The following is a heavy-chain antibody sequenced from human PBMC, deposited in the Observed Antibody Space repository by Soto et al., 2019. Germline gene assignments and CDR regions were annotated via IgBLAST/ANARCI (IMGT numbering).Heavy chain of an antibody. CDR2: IDGGGTIT. Sequence: EVQLVESGGGSVQPGGSLRLSCAASGFTFNNYWMHWVRQAPGKGLVWVSRIDGGGTITTYADSVKGRFSISRDNAKNTRYLQMNSLRDDDTAVYYCARDLTSLGTPGDDFDCWGQGTLVTVSS. J-gene: IGHJ4*02. CDR3: ARDLTSLGTPGDDFDC. D-gene: IGHD7-27*01. CDR1: GFTFNNYW. V-gene: IGHV3-74*01.